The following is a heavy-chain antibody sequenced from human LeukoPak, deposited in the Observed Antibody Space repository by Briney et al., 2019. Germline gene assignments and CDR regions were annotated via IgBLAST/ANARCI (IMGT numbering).Heavy chain of an antibody. D-gene: IGHD6-13*01. Sequence: SETLSLTCTVSVGSISSGGYYWSWIRHHPGKGLEWIGYIYYRGSTNYNPSLKSRVTISVDTSKNQFSLKLSSVTAADTAVYYCARGAVAAAGTDGPIRWNYGMDVWGQGTTVTVSS. CDR1: VGSISSGGYY. CDR3: ARGAVAAAGTDGPIRWNYGMDV. CDR2: IYYRGST. V-gene: IGHV4-31*03. J-gene: IGHJ6*02.